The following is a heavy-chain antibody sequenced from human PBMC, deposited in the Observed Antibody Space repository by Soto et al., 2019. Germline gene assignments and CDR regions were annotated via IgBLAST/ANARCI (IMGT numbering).Heavy chain of an antibody. CDR3: ARQKFGDYYYYYYMDV. CDR2: MNPNSGNT. D-gene: IGHD3-10*01. V-gene: IGHV1-8*01. CDR1: GYTFTSYD. J-gene: IGHJ6*03. Sequence: ASVKVSCKASGYTFTSYDINWVRQATGQGLEWMGWMNPNSGNTGYAQKFQGRVTMTRNTSISTAYMELSSLRSEDTAVYYCARQKFGDYYYYYYMDVWGKGTKVTVSS.